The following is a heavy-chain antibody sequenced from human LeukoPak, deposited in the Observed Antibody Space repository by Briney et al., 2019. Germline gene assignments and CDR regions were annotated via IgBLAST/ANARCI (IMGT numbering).Heavy chain of an antibody. V-gene: IGHV3-21*04. J-gene: IGHJ4*02. CDR1: GFTFSNYS. Sequence: GGSLRLSCAASGFTFSNYSMNWVRQTPGKGLEWVSSISSSGKYIYYADSVKGRFTISRDNAKNSLSLQMNSLRAEDTALYYCAKDIRGDYYGSGSYYNNWGQGTLVTVSS. CDR2: ISSSGKYI. CDR3: AKDIRGDYYGSGSYYNN. D-gene: IGHD3-10*01.